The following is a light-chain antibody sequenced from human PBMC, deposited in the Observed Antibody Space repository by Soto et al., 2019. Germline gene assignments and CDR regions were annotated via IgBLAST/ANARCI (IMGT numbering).Light chain of an antibody. J-gene: IGKJ4*01. CDR3: QQYNNWPLT. CDR2: GAS. CDR1: QSVSSN. V-gene: IGKV3-15*01. Sequence: EIVMTQSPGTLSVSPGERATLSCRASQSVSSNLAWYLQKPGQAPRLLIYGASTSATGFPPRFSGSGSGTEFTLTISSLQSEDFAVYYCQQYNNWPLTFGGGTKVDIK.